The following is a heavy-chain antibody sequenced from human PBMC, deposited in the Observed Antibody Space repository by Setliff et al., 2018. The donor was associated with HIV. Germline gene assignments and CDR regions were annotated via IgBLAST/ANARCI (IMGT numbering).Heavy chain of an antibody. Sequence: PGGSLRLSCAASGFTFSTHWMHWVRQAPGKGREWVASISPDGSRNHCVGSVKGRFTASRDNAKSSLYLQMNSLRAEDTAVYYCARVLLITNAVYGVVSNQFDPWGQGALVTVSS. CDR2: ISPDGSRN. D-gene: IGHD3-3*01. J-gene: IGHJ5*02. V-gene: IGHV3-7*03. CDR1: GFTFSTHW. CDR3: ARVLLITNAVYGVVSNQFDP.